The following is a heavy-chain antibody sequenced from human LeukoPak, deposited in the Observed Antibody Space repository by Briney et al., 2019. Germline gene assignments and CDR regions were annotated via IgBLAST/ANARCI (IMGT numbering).Heavy chain of an antibody. D-gene: IGHD2-21*02. CDR2: IYYSGST. CDR1: GGSISSYY. V-gene: IGHV4-59*01. J-gene: IGHJ4*02. CDR3: ARGPLQGDFDY. Sequence: PSETLSLTCTVSGGSISSYYWSWIRQPPGKGLEWIGYIYYSGSTNYNPSLKSRVTISVDTSKNQLSLKLSSVTAADTAVYYCARGPLQGDFDYWGQGTLVTVSS.